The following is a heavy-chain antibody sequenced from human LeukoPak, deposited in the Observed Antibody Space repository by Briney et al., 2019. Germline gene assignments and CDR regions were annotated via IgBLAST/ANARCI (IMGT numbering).Heavy chain of an antibody. CDR2: TYDGGNT. Sequence: GGSLRLSCGASGFTVSSNYMGWVRQAPGKGLEWVSGTYDGGNTYYGDSVKGRFIISRDNSKNTLYLQMSSLRAEDTAVYYCARGGYDMFLWGQGTTVTVSS. J-gene: IGHJ6*02. CDR1: GFTVSSNY. CDR3: ARGGYDMFL. V-gene: IGHV3-66*01. D-gene: IGHD3-22*01.